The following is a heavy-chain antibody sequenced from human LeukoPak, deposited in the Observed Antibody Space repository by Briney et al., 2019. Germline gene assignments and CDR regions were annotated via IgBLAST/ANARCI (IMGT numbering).Heavy chain of an antibody. J-gene: IGHJ4*02. CDR3: VRLRRNSDTSGFYYYDF. V-gene: IGHV3-21*01. CDR1: GYTFSSYS. D-gene: IGHD3-22*01. CDR2: ISVRSNYI. Sequence: GGSLRLSCLASGYTFSSYSINWVRQAPGKGLEWVSSISVRSNYIYYADSVRGRFRISRDDARDSLFLEMNSLRAEDTAVYYCVRLRRNSDTSGFYYYDFWGQGTLVTVSS.